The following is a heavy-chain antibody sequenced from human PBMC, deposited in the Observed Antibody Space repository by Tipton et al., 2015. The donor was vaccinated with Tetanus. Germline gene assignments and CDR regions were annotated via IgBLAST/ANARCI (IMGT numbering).Heavy chain of an antibody. CDR1: GYNFVNFG. Sequence: QLVQSGAEVTEPGASVKVSCTASGYNFVNFGISWVRLAPGQGLEWLGWISAYNGKTKYAQRLQGSVTMTTDRSASTAYMDLRRQRSNDTAVYYCARVQEQRIYHYGMDVWGQGTTVT. CDR3: ARVQEQRIYHYGMDV. CDR2: ISAYNGKT. D-gene: IGHD6-25*01. V-gene: IGHV1-18*01. J-gene: IGHJ6*02.